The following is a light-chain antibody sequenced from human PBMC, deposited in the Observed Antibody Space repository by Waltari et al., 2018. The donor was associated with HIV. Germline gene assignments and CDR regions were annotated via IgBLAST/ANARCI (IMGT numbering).Light chain of an antibody. V-gene: IGLV3-25*03. CDR1: GLSTQY. CDR3: QSADASDTFLWV. Sequence: SYELTQTPSLSVSPGHTARITCSGDGLSTQYTHWYQQRPGQAPVLVIYNDSERPSGIPERYSGSSSGTTVTLTISGVQAEDEADYYCQSADASDTFLWVFGGGTKVTVL. CDR2: NDS. J-gene: IGLJ3*02.